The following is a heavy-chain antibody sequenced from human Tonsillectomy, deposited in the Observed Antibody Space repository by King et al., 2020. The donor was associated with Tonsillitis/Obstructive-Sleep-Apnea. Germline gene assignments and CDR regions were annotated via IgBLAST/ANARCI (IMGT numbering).Heavy chain of an antibody. CDR3: ARHTYSSSWSYYYYMDV. CDR1: GGSINSRTYY. V-gene: IGHV4-39*01. Sequence: QLQESGPGLVKPSETLSLTCSVSGGSINSRTYYWGWIRQPPGKGLEWIGTIYYSGSTYYNPSLKSRVTISVDTSKNQFSLKLSSVTATDTAVYYCARHTYSSSWSYYYYMDVWGKGTTVTVSS. CDR2: IYYSGST. J-gene: IGHJ6*03. D-gene: IGHD6-13*01.